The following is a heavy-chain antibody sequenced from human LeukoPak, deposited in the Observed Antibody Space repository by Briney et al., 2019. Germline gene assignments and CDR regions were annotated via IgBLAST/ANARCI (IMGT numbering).Heavy chain of an antibody. D-gene: IGHD2-8*01. Sequence: GASVKVSCKTSGYTFTNYEINWVRQASGQGLEWMGWMNPNNDNTAYAQKFQGRVTMTRDSPISTAYMELSSLTSGDTAVYYCARTSLYATNHDAFDIWGQGTMVTVSS. CDR3: ARTSLYATNHDAFDI. J-gene: IGHJ3*02. CDR2: MNPNNDNT. CDR1: GYTFTNYE. V-gene: IGHV1-8*01.